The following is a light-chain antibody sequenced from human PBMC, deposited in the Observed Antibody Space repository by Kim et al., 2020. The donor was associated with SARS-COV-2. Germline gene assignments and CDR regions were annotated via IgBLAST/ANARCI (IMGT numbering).Light chain of an antibody. CDR1: QSVSTN. J-gene: IGKJ2*02. Sequence: EIVMTQSPATLSVSPGERATLSCRASQSVSTNLAWYQQKPGQAPRLLIYGASTRATGIPARFSGSGSGTEFTLTISSLQSEDFAVYYCQQYNNWPLCAFGQGTKLEI. CDR3: QQYNNWPLCA. V-gene: IGKV3-15*01. CDR2: GAS.